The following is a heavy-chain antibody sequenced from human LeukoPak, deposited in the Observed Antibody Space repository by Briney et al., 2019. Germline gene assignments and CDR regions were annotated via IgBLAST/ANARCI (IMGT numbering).Heavy chain of an antibody. CDR3: ARQRFTMRAYAGNWFDP. CDR1: GYSFTTYW. D-gene: IGHD3-10*01. CDR2: IYPGDSDT. J-gene: IGHJ5*02. Sequence: GESLKISCTGSGYSFTTYWIAWVRQMPEKGLEWMGIIYPGDSDTRYSPSFQDQVTISADKSISTAYLQWSSLKASDTAMYYCARQRFTMRAYAGNWFDPWGQGTLVTVSS. V-gene: IGHV5-51*01.